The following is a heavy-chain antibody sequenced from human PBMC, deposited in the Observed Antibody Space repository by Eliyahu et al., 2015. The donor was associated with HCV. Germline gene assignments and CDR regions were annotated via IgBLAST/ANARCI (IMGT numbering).Heavy chain of an antibody. J-gene: IGHJ5*02. CDR1: GGPITTYY. CDR2: IHYSGSP. V-gene: IGHV4-59*01. D-gene: IGHD6-19*01. Sequence: QVQMQESGPGLVKPSETLSLTCTVPGGPITTYYWGWIRQPPGKGXEWIXYIHYSGSPHHNPPLKSRVTMSVDTSKNQFFLNLTSVTAADTAVYYCASGGGGIAVAGTGGWFDPWGQGTLVTVSS. CDR3: ASGGGGIAVAGTGGWFDP.